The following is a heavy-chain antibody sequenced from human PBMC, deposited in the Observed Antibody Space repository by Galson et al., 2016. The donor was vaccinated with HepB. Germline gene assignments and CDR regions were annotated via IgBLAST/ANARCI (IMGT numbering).Heavy chain of an antibody. D-gene: IGHD6-13*01. CDR2: FRGRANT. CDR1: GFTFSSYW. CDR3: VKDRSYGTGWYGCSES. Sequence: SLRLSCAASGFTFSSYWMHWVRQAPGKGLEWVSSFRGRANTQYADSVRGRFTASRDDSKGTPFLQMNSLTADDTAVYYCVKDRSYGTGWYGCSESWGQGTLVTVSS. V-gene: IGHV3-NL1*01. J-gene: IGHJ5*02.